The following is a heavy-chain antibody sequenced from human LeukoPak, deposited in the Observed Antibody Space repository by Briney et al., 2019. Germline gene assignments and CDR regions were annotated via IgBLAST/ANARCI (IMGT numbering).Heavy chain of an antibody. CDR3: ARMILLLGDVLTVPPRGFDY. CDR2: ISVYYRNT. J-gene: IGHJ4*02. D-gene: IGHD3-9*01. CDR1: GYTFTTNG. Sequence: ASVKVSCKASGYTFTTNGISWVRQAPGQGLEWLGRISVYYRNTNYAQKLQGRVTMTTDTSTSTAYMELRSLRSDDTAVYYCARMILLLGDVLTVPPRGFDYWGQGTLVTVSS. V-gene: IGHV1-18*01.